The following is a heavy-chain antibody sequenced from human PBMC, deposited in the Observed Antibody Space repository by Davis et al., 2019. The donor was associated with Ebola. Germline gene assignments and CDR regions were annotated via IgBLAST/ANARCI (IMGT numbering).Heavy chain of an antibody. CDR2: INHSGST. V-gene: IGHV4-34*01. J-gene: IGHJ5*02. CDR1: GFTFGDYA. CDR3: ARAVGATGGWFDP. Sequence: ESLKISCTASGFTFGDYAMSWIRQPPGKGLEWIGEINHSGSTNYNPSLKSRVTISVDTSKNQFSLKLSSVTAADTAVYYCARAVGATGGWFDPWGQGTLVTVSS. D-gene: IGHD1-26*01.